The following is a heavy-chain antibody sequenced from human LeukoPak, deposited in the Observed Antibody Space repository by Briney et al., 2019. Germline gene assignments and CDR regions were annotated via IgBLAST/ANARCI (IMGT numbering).Heavy chain of an antibody. CDR1: GGXISSGDYY. D-gene: IGHD4-17*01. CDR2: IYNSGST. Sequence: SETLSLTCTVSGGXISSGDYYWSWIRQPPGKGLEWMGYIYNSGSTYNNPSLKSRVTISVDTYKNQFSLKLSSVTAADTAVYYCARGDGDYAAFDIWGQGTMVTVSS. J-gene: IGHJ3*02. V-gene: IGHV4-30-4*01. CDR3: ARGDGDYAAFDI.